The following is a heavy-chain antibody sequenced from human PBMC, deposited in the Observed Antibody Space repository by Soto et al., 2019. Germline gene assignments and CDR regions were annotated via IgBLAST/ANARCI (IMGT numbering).Heavy chain of an antibody. CDR2: IYNDGTYS. D-gene: IGHD3-10*01. CDR3: TRGPRPISTGTGDY. Sequence: GGSLRLSCAASGFIFKMYWMHWVRQSPGKGLVWISRIYNDGTYSDYADSVRGRFTIFRDNVNDTLYLQMNNLRAEDSGLYYCTRGPRPISTGTGDYWGQGTQVTVSS. V-gene: IGHV3-74*01. J-gene: IGHJ4*02. CDR1: GFIFKMYW.